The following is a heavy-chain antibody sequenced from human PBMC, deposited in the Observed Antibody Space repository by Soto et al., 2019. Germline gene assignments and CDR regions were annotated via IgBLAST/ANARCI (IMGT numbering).Heavy chain of an antibody. CDR2: ISAYNGNT. J-gene: IGHJ4*02. D-gene: IGHD2-15*01. CDR3: ASEGYCSGGSCYVEGHYFDY. CDR1: GYTFTSYG. V-gene: IGHV1-18*01. Sequence: ASVKVSCKASGYTFTSYGISWVRQAPGQGLEWMGWISAYNGNTNYAQKLQGRVTMTTDTSTSTAYMELRSLRSDDTAVYYCASEGYCSGGSCYVEGHYFDYWGQGTLVTVSS.